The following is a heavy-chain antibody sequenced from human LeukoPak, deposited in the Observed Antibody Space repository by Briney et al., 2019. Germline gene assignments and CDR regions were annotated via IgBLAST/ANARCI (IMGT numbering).Heavy chain of an antibody. CDR3: ARAPRDTNSWYYFDY. V-gene: IGHV4-31*02. CDR2: IYYSGDT. CDR1: GRSISSGDYH. Sequence: KPSETLSLTCTVSGRSISSGDYHWSWIRQHPGKGLERIGYIYYSGDTYYNPSLKSRVTISVDTSKNQFSLKLSSVTAADTAVYHCARAPRDTNSWYYFDYWGHGTLVSVSS. J-gene: IGHJ4*01. D-gene: IGHD5-18*01.